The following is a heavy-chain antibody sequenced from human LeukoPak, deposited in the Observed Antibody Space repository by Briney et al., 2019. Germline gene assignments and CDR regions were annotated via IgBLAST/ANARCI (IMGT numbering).Heavy chain of an antibody. CDR2: ISAYNGNT. J-gene: IGHJ4*02. Sequence: GASVKVSCKASGYTFTSYGISWVRQAPGQGLEWMGWISAYNGNTNYAQKLQGRVTMTTDTSTSTAYMELRSLRSDDTAVYYCARDLSSVVAMNTPADYWGQGTLVTVSS. CDR1: GYTFTSYG. CDR3: ARDLSSVVAMNTPADY. D-gene: IGHD5-12*01. V-gene: IGHV1-18*01.